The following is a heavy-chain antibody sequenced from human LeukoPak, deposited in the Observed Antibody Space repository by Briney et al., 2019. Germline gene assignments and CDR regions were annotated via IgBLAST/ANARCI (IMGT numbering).Heavy chain of an antibody. CDR1: GYSISSGYY. CDR3: AGQYTGYDAFDY. V-gene: IGHV4-38-2*02. CDR2: MYHSGTT. D-gene: IGHD5-12*01. Sequence: SETLSLTCSVSGYSISSGYYWGWIRQAPGKGLEWIGSMYHSGTTYYNPSLKSRVTLSVDTSTNQFSLKLSSVTAADTAVYYCAGQYTGYDAFDYWGQGIWVTVSS. J-gene: IGHJ4*02.